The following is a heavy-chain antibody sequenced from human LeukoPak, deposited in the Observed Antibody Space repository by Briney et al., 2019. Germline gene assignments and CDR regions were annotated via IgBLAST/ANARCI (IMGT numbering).Heavy chain of an antibody. D-gene: IGHD4-17*01. CDR3: AKPGTTVTTDFDY. CDR2: IDGSDGAS. CDR1: GFRFSSYV. Sequence: GGSLRLSCAASGFRFSSYVMSWVRQAPGKGLEYVSSIDGSDGASYYADSVKGRFTISRDNSKNTLYLQMNSLRAEDTAVYYCAKPGTTVTTDFDYWGQGTLVTVSS. J-gene: IGHJ4*02. V-gene: IGHV3-23*01.